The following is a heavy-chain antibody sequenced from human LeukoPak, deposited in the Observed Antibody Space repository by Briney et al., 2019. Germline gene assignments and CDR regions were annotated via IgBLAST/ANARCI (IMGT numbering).Heavy chain of an antibody. J-gene: IGHJ5*02. CDR3: AAWLVAFGSP. Sequence: GPAVKFSYKVSGYTPTELSMHWVRQAPGKGREGMGGFDPEDGETIYAQKFQGRDTMTEDTSTDTAYRALSTLRSEDTAVYYCAAWLVAFGSPWGEGTLVPVS. V-gene: IGHV1-24*01. CDR1: GYTPTELS. D-gene: IGHD6-19*01. CDR2: FDPEDGET.